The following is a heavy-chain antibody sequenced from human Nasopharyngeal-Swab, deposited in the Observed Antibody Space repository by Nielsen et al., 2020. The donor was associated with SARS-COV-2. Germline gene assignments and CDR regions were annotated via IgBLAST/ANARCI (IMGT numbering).Heavy chain of an antibody. CDR2: ISAYNGNT. D-gene: IGHD1-20*01. J-gene: IGHJ5*02. CDR3: ARLFSITGTTEDWFDP. Sequence: WVGQAPGQGLEWMGWISAYNGNTNYAQKLQGRVTMTTDTSTSTAYMELRSLRSDDTAVYYCARLFSITGTTEDWFDPWGQGTLVTVSS. V-gene: IGHV1-18*01.